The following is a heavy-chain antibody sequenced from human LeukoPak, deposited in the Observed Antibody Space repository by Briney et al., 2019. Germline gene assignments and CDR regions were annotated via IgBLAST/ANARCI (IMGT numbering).Heavy chain of an antibody. V-gene: IGHV4-30-2*01. J-gene: IGHJ3*02. CDR3: ARTYNWNDVRAFDI. Sequence: SETLSLTWAVSGGSISSGGYSWSWIRQPPGKGLEWIGYIYHSGSTYYNPSLKSRVTISVDRSKNQFSLKLSSVTAADTAVYYCARTYNWNDVRAFDIWGQGTMVTVSS. CDR1: GGSISSGGYS. CDR2: IYHSGST. D-gene: IGHD1-20*01.